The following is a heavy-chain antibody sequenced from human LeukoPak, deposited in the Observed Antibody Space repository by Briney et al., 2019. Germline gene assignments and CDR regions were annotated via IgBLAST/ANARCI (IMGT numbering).Heavy chain of an antibody. Sequence: ASVKVSCKASGGTVSSYAISWVRQAPGQGLEWMGGIIPIFGTANYAQKFQGRVTITADESTSTAYMELSSLRSEDTAVYYCARDELPFGEVGSGWFDPWGQGTLVTVSS. V-gene: IGHV1-69*13. CDR3: ARDELPFGEVGSGWFDP. J-gene: IGHJ5*02. CDR2: IIPIFGTA. D-gene: IGHD3-10*01. CDR1: GGTVSSYA.